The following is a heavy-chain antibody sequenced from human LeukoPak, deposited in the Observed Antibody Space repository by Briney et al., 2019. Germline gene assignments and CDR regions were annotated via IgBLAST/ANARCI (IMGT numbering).Heavy chain of an antibody. J-gene: IGHJ4*02. CDR1: GLSFSRYW. D-gene: IGHD1-1*01. CDR2: IRQDGSEK. Sequence: GGSLRLSCAASGLSFSRYWMSWVRQAPGKGLEWVANIRQDGSEKYYVDSMRGRFTISRDNAKNSLYLQMSSLRAEDTAVYYCARSTAGLDYWGQGTLVTVSS. CDR3: ARSTAGLDY. V-gene: IGHV3-7*01.